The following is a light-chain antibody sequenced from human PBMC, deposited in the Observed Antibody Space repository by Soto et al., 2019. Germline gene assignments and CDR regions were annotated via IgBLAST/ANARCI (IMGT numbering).Light chain of an antibody. CDR2: DNN. V-gene: IGLV1-51*01. CDR1: SSNIGNNY. Sequence: SVLTQPPSVSAAPGQKVTISCSGSSSNIGNNYVSWYQQLPGTAPKLLIYDNNKRPSGIPDRFSGSKSGTSATLGITGLQTGDEADYYCGTWDSSLSGLYVFGTGTKVTVL. CDR3: GTWDSSLSGLYV. J-gene: IGLJ1*01.